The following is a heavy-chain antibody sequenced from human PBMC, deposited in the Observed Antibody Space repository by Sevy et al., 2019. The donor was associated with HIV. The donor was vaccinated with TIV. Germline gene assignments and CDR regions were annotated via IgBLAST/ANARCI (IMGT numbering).Heavy chain of an antibody. CDR2: IGNDGSNK. CDR3: ARDPYDSSGFPIDY. CDR1: GFTFSSYG. J-gene: IGHJ4*02. Sequence: GGSLRLSCAASGFTFSSYGMHWVRQAPGKGLEWVAVIGNDGSNKYYADSVKGRFTISRDNSKNTLYLQMNSLRAEDTAVKYCARDPYDSSGFPIDYWGQGTLVTVSS. V-gene: IGHV3-33*01. D-gene: IGHD3-22*01.